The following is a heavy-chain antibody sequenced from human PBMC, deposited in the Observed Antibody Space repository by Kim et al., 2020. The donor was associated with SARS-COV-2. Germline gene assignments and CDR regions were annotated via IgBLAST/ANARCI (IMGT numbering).Heavy chain of an antibody. CDR2: SI. CDR3: VRGYAGGPFDL. D-gene: IGHD2-2*01. V-gene: IGHV3-20*03. Sequence: SIGYADRVRGRFTISRDNAKKSLYMQMNGLRVEDTALYYCVRGYAGGPFDLWGQGSLVTVSS. J-gene: IGHJ4*02.